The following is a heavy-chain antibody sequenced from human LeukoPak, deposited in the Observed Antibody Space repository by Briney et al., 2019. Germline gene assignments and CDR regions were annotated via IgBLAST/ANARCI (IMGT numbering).Heavy chain of an antibody. V-gene: IGHV4-31*03. D-gene: IGHD3-10*01. Sequence: SETLSLTCTVSGGSINSGGYYWSWIRQHPGKGLEWIGYIYYSGNTYYNPSLKSRITISLDTSKNQFSLKLSSVTAADTAVYYCATGGRITMVRGPRADAFDIWGQGTMVTVSS. CDR2: IYYSGNT. CDR1: GGSINSGGYY. J-gene: IGHJ3*02. CDR3: ATGGRITMVRGPRADAFDI.